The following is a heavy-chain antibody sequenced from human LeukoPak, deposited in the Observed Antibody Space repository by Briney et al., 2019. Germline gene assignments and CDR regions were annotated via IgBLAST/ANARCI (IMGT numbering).Heavy chain of an antibody. Sequence: GGSLRLSCATSGFIVSSNYMSWVRQAPGKGLEWVSVIYSGGSTYYADSVKGRFTISRDNSKNTVYLQMNSLRAEDTAVYYCARVPYGNYHYYYMDVWGKGTTVTVSS. CDR3: ARVPYGNYHYYYMDV. CDR2: IYSGGST. V-gene: IGHV3-53*01. J-gene: IGHJ6*03. CDR1: GFIVSSNY. D-gene: IGHD3-10*01.